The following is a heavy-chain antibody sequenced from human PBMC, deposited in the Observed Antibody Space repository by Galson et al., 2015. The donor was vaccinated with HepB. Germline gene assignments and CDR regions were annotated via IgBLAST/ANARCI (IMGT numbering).Heavy chain of an antibody. CDR3: AKGGPGWSVHY. CDR2: LSYDERNQ. V-gene: IGHV3-30*18. D-gene: IGHD2-15*01. Sequence: SLRLSCAASGFTSSSYGMHWVRQAPGKGLEWVAILSYDERNQYYADSVKGRFTISRDNSKNTMYLQMNSLRADDTAVYYCAKGGPGWSVHYWGQGTLVTVSS. J-gene: IGHJ4*02. CDR1: GFTSSSYG.